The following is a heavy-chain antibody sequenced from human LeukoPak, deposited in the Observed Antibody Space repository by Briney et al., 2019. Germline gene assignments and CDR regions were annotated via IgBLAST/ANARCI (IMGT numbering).Heavy chain of an antibody. V-gene: IGHV3-7*01. CDR3: ARGGPAAGRFDY. J-gene: IGHJ4*02. CDR1: GFTFTTYW. Sequence: GGSLRLSCAASGFTFTTYWMSWVRQAPGKGLEWVANIKQDGTERYYVDSVKGRFTISRDNVKNSLYLQMNSLTAEDTAVYYCARGGPAAGRFDYWGQGTLVTVSS. CDR2: IKQDGTER. D-gene: IGHD6-13*01.